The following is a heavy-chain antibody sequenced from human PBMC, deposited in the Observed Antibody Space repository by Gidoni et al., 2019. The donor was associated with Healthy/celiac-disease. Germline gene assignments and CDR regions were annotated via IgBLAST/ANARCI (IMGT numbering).Heavy chain of an antibody. D-gene: IGHD6-6*01. CDR1: GSTFPSYA. Sequence: QVQLVQSGAEVKKPGASVKVSCKASGSTFPSYAMHWVRQAPGQRLEWMGWINAGNGNTKYSQKFQGRVTITRDTSASTAYMELSSLRSEDTAVYYCARDVPRIAARPWIYWGQGTLVTVSS. CDR2: INAGNGNT. CDR3: ARDVPRIAARPWIY. V-gene: IGHV1-3*01. J-gene: IGHJ4*02.